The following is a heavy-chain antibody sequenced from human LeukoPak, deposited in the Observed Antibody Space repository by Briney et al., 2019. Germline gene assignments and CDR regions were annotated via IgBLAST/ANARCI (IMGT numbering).Heavy chain of an antibody. J-gene: IGHJ5*02. V-gene: IGHV4-31*03. Sequence: SETLSLTCTVSGGSISSGGYYWSWICQHPGKGLEWIGYIYYSGSTYYNPSLKSRVTISVDTSKNQFSLKLSSVTAADTAVYYCARREVEVARPRGWFDPWGQGILVTVSS. CDR2: IYYSGST. D-gene: IGHD6-6*01. CDR1: GGSISSGGYY. CDR3: ARREVEVARPRGWFDP.